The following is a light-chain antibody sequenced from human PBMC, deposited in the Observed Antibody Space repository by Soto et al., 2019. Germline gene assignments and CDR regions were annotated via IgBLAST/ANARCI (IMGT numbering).Light chain of an antibody. CDR3: ATWDDRQNGGVV. CDR2: GNN. CDR1: SSNIGSNT. Sequence: QSVLTQPPSASGTPGQRVTISCSGSSSNIGSNTVNWYQQLPGTAPRLLIYGNNLRPSGVSARLSGSKSGTSASLAISGLQSEDEADYYCATWDDRQNGGVVFGGGTKLTVL. J-gene: IGLJ2*01. V-gene: IGLV1-44*01.